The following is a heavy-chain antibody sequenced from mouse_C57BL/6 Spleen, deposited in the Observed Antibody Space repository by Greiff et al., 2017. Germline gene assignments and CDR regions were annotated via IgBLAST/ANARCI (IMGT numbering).Heavy chain of an antibody. CDR2: ISSGGSYT. V-gene: IGHV5-6*01. Sequence: EVKLVESGGDLVKPGGSLKLSCAASGFTFSSYGMSWVRQTPDKGLEWVATISSGGSYTYYPDSVKGRFTISRDNAKNTLYLQMSSLKSEDTAMYYCARQELGRYFGDWGQGTTLTVSS. J-gene: IGHJ2*01. CDR3: ARQELGRYFGD. D-gene: IGHD4-1*01. CDR1: GFTFSSYG.